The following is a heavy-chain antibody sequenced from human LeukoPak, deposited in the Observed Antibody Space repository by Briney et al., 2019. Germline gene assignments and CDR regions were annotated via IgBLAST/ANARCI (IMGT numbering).Heavy chain of an antibody. Sequence: SETLSLTCTVSGGSISSSSYYWSWIRQPPGKGLEWIGYIYYSGSTDYNPSLRSQVTISVDTSKSQFSLKLSSVTAADTAVYYCASGRGLYSFYAFDIWGQGTMVTVSS. CDR2: IYYSGST. D-gene: IGHD5-18*01. J-gene: IGHJ3*02. V-gene: IGHV4-61*01. CDR3: ASGRGLYSFYAFDI. CDR1: GGSISSSSYY.